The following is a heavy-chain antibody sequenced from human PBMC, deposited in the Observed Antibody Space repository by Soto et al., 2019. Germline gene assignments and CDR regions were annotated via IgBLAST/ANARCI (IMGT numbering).Heavy chain of an antibody. J-gene: IGHJ6*02. Sequence: GGSLRLSCAASGFTFSSYSMNWVRQAPGKGLEWVSSISSSSSYIYYADSVKGRFTISRDNAKNSLYLQMNSLRAEDTAVYSCAREGDTATPHSFYYYGMDVWGQGTTVTVSS. V-gene: IGHV3-21*04. CDR1: GFTFSSYS. CDR3: AREGDTATPHSFYYYGMDV. D-gene: IGHD5-18*01. CDR2: ISSSSSYI.